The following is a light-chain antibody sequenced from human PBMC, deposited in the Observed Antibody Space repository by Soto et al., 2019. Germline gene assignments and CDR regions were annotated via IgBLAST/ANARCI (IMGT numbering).Light chain of an antibody. CDR1: QSISSW. Sequence: MTQSPSTLSASVGDRVTITCRASQSISSWLAWYQQKPGKAPKLLIYKASSLESGVPSRFSGSGSGTEFTLTISSLQPDDFATYYCQPYNIYPLIFGGGTQVEIK. CDR2: KAS. CDR3: QPYNIYPLI. V-gene: IGKV1-5*03. J-gene: IGKJ4*01.